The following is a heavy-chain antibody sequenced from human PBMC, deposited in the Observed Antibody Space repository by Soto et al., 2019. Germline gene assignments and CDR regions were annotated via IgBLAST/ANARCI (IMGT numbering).Heavy chain of an antibody. CDR1: GFTFSSYA. CDR2: ISAGGGNT. Sequence: GGSLRLSCVVSGFTFSSYAMNWVRQAPGKGLEWVSTISAGGGNTNYSDSVKGRFTISRDKSKNTLYLQMNSLRGEDTAVYYCAKGGSSSPRFDDWGQGTLVTV. V-gene: IGHV3-23*01. J-gene: IGHJ4*02. CDR3: AKGGSSSPRFDD. D-gene: IGHD6-6*01.